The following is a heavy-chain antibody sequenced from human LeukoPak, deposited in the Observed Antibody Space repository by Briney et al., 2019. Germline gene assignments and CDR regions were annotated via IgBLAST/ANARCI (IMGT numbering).Heavy chain of an antibody. J-gene: IGHJ4*02. D-gene: IGHD5-12*01. CDR3: AKASSGYDNFDY. Sequence: GGSLRLSCVASGFTFSSYTMNWVRQAPGKGLEWVSSIGSDSSYMYYADSVKGRFTISRDNSKNTLYLQMNSLRAEDTAVYYCAKASSGYDNFDYWGQGTLVTVSS. CDR2: IGSDSSYM. V-gene: IGHV3-21*04. CDR1: GFTFSSYT.